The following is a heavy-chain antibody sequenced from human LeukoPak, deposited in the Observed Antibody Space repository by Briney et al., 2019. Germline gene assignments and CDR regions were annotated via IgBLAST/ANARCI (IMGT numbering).Heavy chain of an antibody. D-gene: IGHD5-12*01. Sequence: GGSLRLSCAASGFTFSSYAMSWVRQAPGKGLEWVSAISGSGGSTYYADSVKGRFTISRDNSKNTLYLQMNSLRAEDTAVYYCAKDRRVDIGATIEYWGQGTLVTVAS. CDR2: ISGSGGST. CDR3: AKDRRVDIGATIEY. V-gene: IGHV3-23*01. J-gene: IGHJ4*02. CDR1: GFTFSSYA.